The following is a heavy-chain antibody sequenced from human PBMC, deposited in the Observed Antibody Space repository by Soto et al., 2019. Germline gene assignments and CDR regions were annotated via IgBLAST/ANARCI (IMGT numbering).Heavy chain of an antibody. D-gene: IGHD5-12*01. CDR3: VVGYNSNDAFDI. Sequence: PSETLSLTCAVYGGSFSGYYWSWIRQPPGKGLEWIGEINHSGSTNYNPSLKSRVTISVDTSKSQFSLKLSSVTAADTAVYYCVVGYNSNDAFDIWGQGTMVTV. J-gene: IGHJ3*02. V-gene: IGHV4-34*01. CDR2: INHSGST. CDR1: GGSFSGYY.